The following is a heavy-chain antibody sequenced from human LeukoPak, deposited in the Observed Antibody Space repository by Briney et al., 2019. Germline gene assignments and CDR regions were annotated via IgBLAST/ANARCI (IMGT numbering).Heavy chain of an antibody. D-gene: IGHD6-6*01. V-gene: IGHV1-2*02. CDR3: ARDIAARSGYFDY. CDR1: GYTFTGYY. Sequence: GASVKVSCKASGYTFTGYYMHWVRQAPGQGLEWMGWINPNSGGTNYAQKFQGRVTMTRDTSISTAYMELSRLRSDNTAVYYCARDIAARSGYFDYWGQGTLVTVSS. CDR2: INPNSGGT. J-gene: IGHJ4*02.